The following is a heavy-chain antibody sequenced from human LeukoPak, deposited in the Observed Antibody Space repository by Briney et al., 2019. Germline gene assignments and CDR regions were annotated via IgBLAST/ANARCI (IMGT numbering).Heavy chain of an antibody. Sequence: SVKVSCKASGGTFSSYAISWVRQAPGQGLEWMGGIIPIFGTANYAQKFQGRVTITADESTSTAHMELSSLRSEDTAVYYCARGGHDFWSGYYPYYFDYWGQGTLVTVSS. CDR1: GGTFSSYA. J-gene: IGHJ4*02. CDR2: IIPIFGTA. D-gene: IGHD3-3*01. CDR3: ARGGHDFWSGYYPYYFDY. V-gene: IGHV1-69*13.